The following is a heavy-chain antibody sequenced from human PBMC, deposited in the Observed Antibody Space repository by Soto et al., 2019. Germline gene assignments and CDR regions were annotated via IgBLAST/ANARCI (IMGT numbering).Heavy chain of an antibody. CDR1: GFTFSSYG. D-gene: IGHD6-6*01. V-gene: IGHV3-33*01. CDR3: AREEYSSSSVDY. Sequence: QVQLVESGGGVVQPGRSLRLSCAASGFTFSSYGMHWVRQAPGKGLEWVAVIWYDGSNKYYADSVKGRFTIARDNSKNTLYLQRNGLRAEDTAVYYCAREEYSSSSVDYWGQGTLVTVSS. CDR2: IWYDGSNK. J-gene: IGHJ4*02.